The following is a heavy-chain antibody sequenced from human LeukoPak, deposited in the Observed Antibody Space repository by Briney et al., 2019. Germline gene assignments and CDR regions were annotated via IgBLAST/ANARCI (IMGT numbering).Heavy chain of an antibody. CDR2: IYHSGST. D-gene: IGHD6-13*01. Sequence: SETLSLTCTVSGGSISSSSYYWGWIRQPPGKGLEWIGSIYHSGSTYYNPSLKSRVTISVDTSKNQFSLKLSSVTAADTAVYYCARGAQQLVLYWFDPWGQGTLVTVSS. J-gene: IGHJ5*02. V-gene: IGHV4-39*07. CDR3: ARGAQQLVLYWFDP. CDR1: GGSISSSSYY.